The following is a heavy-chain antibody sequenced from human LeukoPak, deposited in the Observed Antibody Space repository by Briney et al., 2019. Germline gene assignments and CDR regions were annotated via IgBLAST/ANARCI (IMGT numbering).Heavy chain of an antibody. CDR1: GYSFTSYW. CDR3: SRDYGGNSGLFDY. Sequence: GESLKISCKGSGYSFTSYWISWLRQMPGKGLEWMGRIDPSDSYTNYSPSFQGHVTISADKSISTAYLQWSSLKASDTAIYYCSRDYGGNSGLFDYWGQGTLVTVSS. D-gene: IGHD4-23*01. CDR2: IDPSDSYT. V-gene: IGHV5-10-1*01. J-gene: IGHJ4*02.